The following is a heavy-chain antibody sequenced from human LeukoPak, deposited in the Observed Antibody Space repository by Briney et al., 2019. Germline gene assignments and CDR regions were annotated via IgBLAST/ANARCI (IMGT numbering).Heavy chain of an antibody. J-gene: IGHJ4*02. CDR3: VGGEPYVY. CDR2: IWYDGSNK. V-gene: IGHV3-33*01. D-gene: IGHD1-14*01. Sequence: PGMSLRLSCAASGFTFTTYGMHWVRQAPGKGLEWVAIIWYDGSNKYYAGSVRGRFTISRDNSKNTLYLQMNSLRVEDTAMYYCVGGEPYVYWGQGTLVTVSS. CDR1: GFTFTTYG.